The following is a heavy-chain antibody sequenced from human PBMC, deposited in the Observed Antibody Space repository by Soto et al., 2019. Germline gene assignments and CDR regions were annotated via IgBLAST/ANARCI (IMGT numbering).Heavy chain of an antibody. D-gene: IGHD5-12*01. CDR1: GFTLSSYW. CDR3: ARVMTSGYDFNF. J-gene: IGHJ4*02. CDR2: SNPGGRTT. V-gene: IGHV3-74*01. Sequence: EVQLEESGGGLVQPGGSLRLSCAASGFTLSSYWMHWVRQAPGKGLVWVSRSNPGGRTTSHADSVEGRFTMSRDNAKYTPYLEMNDLRVEDTVVYYCARVMTSGYDFNFWGQGTLVTVSS.